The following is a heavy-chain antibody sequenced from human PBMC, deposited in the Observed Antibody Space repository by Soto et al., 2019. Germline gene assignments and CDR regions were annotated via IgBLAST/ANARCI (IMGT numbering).Heavy chain of an antibody. CDR2: IIPIFGTA. CDR1: GGTFSSFA. Sequence: QVQLVQSGAEVKKPGSSVKVSCKASGGTFSSFAISWVRQAPGQGLEWMGGIIPIFGTANYAQRFQGRVRITADESTTAIYMELSSLRSEDTAVYYCARVFPPSHFDYWGQGTLVTVSS. D-gene: IGHD3-3*01. CDR3: ARVFPPSHFDY. V-gene: IGHV1-69*12. J-gene: IGHJ4*02.